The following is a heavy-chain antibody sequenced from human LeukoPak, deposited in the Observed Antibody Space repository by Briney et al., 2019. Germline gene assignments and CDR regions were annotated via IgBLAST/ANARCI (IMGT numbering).Heavy chain of an antibody. CDR3: ARGATAGRFSLRPTGAYYMDV. Sequence: ASVKVSCKASGYTFTSYAMNWVRQAPGQELEWMGWINPNSGGTNCAQKFQGRVTMTRDTSINTAYMELSSLRFDDTAVYYCARGATAGRFSLRPTGAYYMDVWGKGTTVTVSS. V-gene: IGHV1-2*02. CDR1: GYTFTSYA. J-gene: IGHJ6*03. CDR2: INPNSGGT. D-gene: IGHD6-13*01.